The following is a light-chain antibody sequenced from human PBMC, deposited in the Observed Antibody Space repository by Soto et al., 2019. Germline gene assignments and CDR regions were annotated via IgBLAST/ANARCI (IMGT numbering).Light chain of an antibody. J-gene: IGKJ1*01. CDR1: QSISSW. Sequence: DIQMTQSPSTLSASLGDRVTITCRASQSISSWLAWYQQKPGKAPKLLIYDASSLESGVPSRFSGSGSGTEFTLTISSLQPDDFATYYCQRYNSYSRTFGQGTKVDIK. CDR3: QRYNSYSRT. CDR2: DAS. V-gene: IGKV1-5*01.